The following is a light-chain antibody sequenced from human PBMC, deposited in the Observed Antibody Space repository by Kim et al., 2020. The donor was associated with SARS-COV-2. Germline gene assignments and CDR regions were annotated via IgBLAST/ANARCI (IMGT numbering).Light chain of an antibody. Sequence: GQSITISCTGTTCDVGGYNYVSWYQQHPGKVPRLMIYDVTKRPSGVSNRFSGSKSGNTASLTISGLQAEDEADYYCNSYTTSNTYVFGTGTKVTVL. J-gene: IGLJ1*01. V-gene: IGLV2-14*04. CDR2: DVT. CDR1: TCDVGGYNY. CDR3: NSYTTSNTYV.